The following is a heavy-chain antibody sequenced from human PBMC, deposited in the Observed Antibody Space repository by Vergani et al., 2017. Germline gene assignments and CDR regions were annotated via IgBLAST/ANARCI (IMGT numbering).Heavy chain of an antibody. CDR3: SRYRITMIGVAQEAGAFDS. D-gene: IGHD3-22*01. CDR1: GGPISSGSYY. J-gene: IGHJ3*02. CDR2: IYTSGST. V-gene: IGHV4-61*02. Sequence: QVQLQESGPGLVKPSQTLSLTCTVSGGPISSGSYYWSWIRQPAGKGVEWIGRIYTSGSTNYNPSLKSRVTISVVTSKNHFSLKLSSVSAADTAVYDCSRYRITMIGVAQEAGAFDSWGQGTMVTVSS.